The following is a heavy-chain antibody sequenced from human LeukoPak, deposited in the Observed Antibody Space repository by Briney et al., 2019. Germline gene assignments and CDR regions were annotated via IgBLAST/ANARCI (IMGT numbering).Heavy chain of an antibody. Sequence: GGSLRLSCAASGFTFRNYDMNWVRQAPGKGLEWVSSLSSGSDYIKYADSVKGQFTISRDNAKNSLSLQMNNLRAEDTAVYYCAREVGSGWSDYFDYWGQGTLVTVSS. CDR2: LSSGSDYI. J-gene: IGHJ4*02. CDR3: AREVGSGWSDYFDY. V-gene: IGHV3-21*01. CDR1: GFTFRNYD. D-gene: IGHD6-19*01.